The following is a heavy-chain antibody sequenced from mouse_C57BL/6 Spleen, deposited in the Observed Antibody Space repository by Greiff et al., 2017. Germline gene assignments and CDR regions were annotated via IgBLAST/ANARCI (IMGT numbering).Heavy chain of an antibody. D-gene: IGHD1-1*01. J-gene: IGHJ2*01. CDR1: GYTFTDYY. Sequence: VQLQQSGPELVKPGASVKISCKASGYTFTDYYMNWVKQSHGKSLEWIGDINPNNGGTSYNQKFKGKATLTVDKSSSTAYMELRSLTSEDSAVYYCARSEDYGSSPDYWGQGTTLTVSS. CDR2: INPNNGGT. CDR3: ARSEDYGSSPDY. V-gene: IGHV1-26*01.